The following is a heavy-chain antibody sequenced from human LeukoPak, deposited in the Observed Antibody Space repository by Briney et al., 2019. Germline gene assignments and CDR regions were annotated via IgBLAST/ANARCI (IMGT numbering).Heavy chain of an antibody. CDR2: ISGSGGST. D-gene: IGHD3-22*01. CDR1: GFTFSSYA. V-gene: IGHV3-23*01. Sequence: SGGSLRLSCAASGFTFSSYAMSWVRQAPGKGLEWVSAISGSGGSTYYADSVKGRFTISRDNSKNTLYLQMNSLRAEDTAVYYCAKRRDSSGYYYLRSYYFDYWGQGTLVTVSS. CDR3: AKRRDSSGYYYLRSYYFDY. J-gene: IGHJ4*02.